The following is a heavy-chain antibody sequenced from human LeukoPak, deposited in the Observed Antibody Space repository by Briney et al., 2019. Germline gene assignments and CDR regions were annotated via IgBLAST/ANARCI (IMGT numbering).Heavy chain of an antibody. CDR2: ISGSGGST. CDR1: GFTFSSYA. J-gene: IGHJ4*02. Sequence: QPGGSLRLSCAASGFTFSSYAMSWVRQAPGKGLEWVSAISGSGGSTYYADSVKGRFTISRDNSKSTLYLQMNSLRADDTAVYYCARAIQFGGYFDYWGQGTLVTVSS. D-gene: IGHD2-15*01. CDR3: ARAIQFGGYFDY. V-gene: IGHV3-23*01.